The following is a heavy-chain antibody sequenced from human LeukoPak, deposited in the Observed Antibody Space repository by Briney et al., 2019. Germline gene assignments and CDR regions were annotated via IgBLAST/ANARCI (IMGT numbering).Heavy chain of an antibody. CDR1: GGTFTSYA. J-gene: IGHJ4*02. D-gene: IGHD6-19*01. CDR3: ARDPVVAVAAVTMDY. CDR2: IILIFGTA. V-gene: IGHV1-69*05. Sequence: ASVKVSCKASGGTFTSYAISWVRQVPGQGLEWMGGIILIFGTANYAQKFQGRVTMTRDMSTSTVYMELSSLRSEDTAVYYCARDPVVAVAAVTMDYWGQGTLVTVSS.